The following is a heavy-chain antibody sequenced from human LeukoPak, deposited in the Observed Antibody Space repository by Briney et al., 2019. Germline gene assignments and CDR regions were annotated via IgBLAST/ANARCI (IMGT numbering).Heavy chain of an antibody. Sequence: ASVKVSCKASGYTFTSYGISWVRQAPGQGLEWMGWISTYNGNKNYAQKLEGRVTMTTDTSTNTAYMELRSLTSDDTAVYYCARDTIAAAGPFDYWGQGNLGSVSS. V-gene: IGHV1-18*01. CDR1: GYTFTSYG. CDR3: ARDTIAAAGPFDY. J-gene: IGHJ4*02. D-gene: IGHD6-13*01. CDR2: ISTYNGNK.